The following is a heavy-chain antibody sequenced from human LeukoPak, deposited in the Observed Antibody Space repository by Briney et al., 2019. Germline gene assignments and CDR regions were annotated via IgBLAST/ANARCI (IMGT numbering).Heavy chain of an antibody. CDR1: GFTFSSYG. CDR2: IWYDGSNK. CDR3: ATGRDGYRY. J-gene: IGHJ4*02. Sequence: GGSLRLSCAASGFTFSSYGMNWVRQAPGKGLEWVAVIWYDGSNKYYADSVKGRFTISRDNSKNALYLQMNSLRAEDTAVYYCATGRDGYRYWGQGTLVTVSS. D-gene: IGHD5-24*01. V-gene: IGHV3-33*01.